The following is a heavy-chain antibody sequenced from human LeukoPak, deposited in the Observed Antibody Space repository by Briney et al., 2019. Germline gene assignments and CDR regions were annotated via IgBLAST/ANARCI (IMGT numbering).Heavy chain of an antibody. J-gene: IGHJ4*02. CDR2: ISAYNGNT. D-gene: IGHD5-24*01. CDR1: GVTLTDSG. V-gene: IGHV1-18*01. CDR3: AREDGYNSFDY. Sequence: ASVKVSCRCSGVTLTDSGIHWVRQAPGQGLEWMGWISAYNGNTNYAQKLQGRVTMTADTSTSTAYMELRSLRSDDTAVYYCAREDGYNSFDYWGQGTLVTVSS.